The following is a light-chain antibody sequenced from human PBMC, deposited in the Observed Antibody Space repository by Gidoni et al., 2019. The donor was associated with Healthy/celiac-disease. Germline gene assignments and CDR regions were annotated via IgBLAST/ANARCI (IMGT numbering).Light chain of an antibody. CDR3: QQYGSSPGYT. CDR1: QRVSSSY. Sequence: IMCNQSPDTLSLCPGERATLACRASQRVSSSYLAWYQQKPGQAPRLLIYGASSRATGIPDRFSGSGSGTDFTLTISRLEPEDFAVYYCQQYGSSPGYTFGQXTKLEIK. CDR2: GAS. V-gene: IGKV3-20*01. J-gene: IGKJ2*01.